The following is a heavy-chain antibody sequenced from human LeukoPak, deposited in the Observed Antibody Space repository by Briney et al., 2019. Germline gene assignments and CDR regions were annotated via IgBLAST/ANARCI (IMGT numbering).Heavy chain of an antibody. CDR3: ARSQWLGPVWY. V-gene: IGHV3-73*01. CDR1: GFTFSGSA. Sequence: PGGSLRLSCAASGFTFSGSAMHWVRQASGKGLEWVGRIRSKANSYATAYAASVKGRFTISRDDSKNTAYLQMNSLKTEDTAVYYCARSQWLGPVWYWGQGTLVTVSS. CDR2: IRSKANSYAT. J-gene: IGHJ4*02. D-gene: IGHD6-19*01.